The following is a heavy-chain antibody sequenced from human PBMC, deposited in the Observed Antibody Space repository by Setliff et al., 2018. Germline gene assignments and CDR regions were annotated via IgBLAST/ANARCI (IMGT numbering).Heavy chain of an antibody. V-gene: IGHV1-69*13. D-gene: IGHD5-18*01. J-gene: IGHJ4*02. Sequence: ASVKVSCKASGGIFSSYAISWVRQAPGQGLEWMGRIIPIFGTANYAQKFQGRVTITADESTGTAYMELSSLKSEDTAVYYCARSPFPVDTVMVTTFDSWGQGTLVTVSS. CDR1: GGIFSSYA. CDR2: IIPIFGTA. CDR3: ARSPFPVDTVMVTTFDS.